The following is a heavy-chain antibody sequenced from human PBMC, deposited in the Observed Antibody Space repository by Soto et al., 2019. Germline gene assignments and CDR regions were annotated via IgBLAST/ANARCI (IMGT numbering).Heavy chain of an antibody. V-gene: IGHV1-3*01. Sequence: ASVKVSCKASGYTFTSYAMHWVRQAPGQRLEWMGWINAGNGNTKYSQKFQGRVTITRDTSASTAYMELKSLRSDDTAVYYCARVGGATSWSNWFDPWGQGTLVTVSS. CDR2: INAGNGNT. CDR1: GYTFTSYA. CDR3: ARVGGATSWSNWFDP. D-gene: IGHD2-2*01. J-gene: IGHJ5*02.